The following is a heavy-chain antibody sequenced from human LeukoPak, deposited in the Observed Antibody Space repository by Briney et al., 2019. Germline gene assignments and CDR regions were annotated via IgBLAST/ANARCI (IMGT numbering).Heavy chain of an antibody. CDR1: GYTFTGYY. J-gene: IGHJ6*03. V-gene: IGHV1-2*02. Sequence: ASVKVSCKASGYTFTGYYMHWVRQAPGQGLEWMGWINPNSGGTNYAQKFQGRVTMTRDTSISTANMELSRLRSDDTAVYYCARDQFSDYYDSSGYYSRHYYYYMDVWGKGTTVTVSS. CDR3: ARDQFSDYYDSSGYYSRHYYYYMDV. D-gene: IGHD3-22*01. CDR2: INPNSGGT.